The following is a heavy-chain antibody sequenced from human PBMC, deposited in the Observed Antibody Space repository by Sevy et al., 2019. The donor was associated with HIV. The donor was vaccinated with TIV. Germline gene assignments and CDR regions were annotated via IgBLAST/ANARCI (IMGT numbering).Heavy chain of an antibody. J-gene: IGHJ6*02. Sequence: GGSLRLSCAASGFTFSSYGMHWVRQAPGKGLEWVAFIRYDGSNKYYADSVKGQFTISRDNSKNTLYLQMNSLRAEDTAVYYCAKDLTSIAARIGYYYYYGMDVWGQGTTVTVSS. V-gene: IGHV3-30*02. CDR1: GFTFSSYG. D-gene: IGHD6-6*01. CDR3: AKDLTSIAARIGYYYYYGMDV. CDR2: IRYDGSNK.